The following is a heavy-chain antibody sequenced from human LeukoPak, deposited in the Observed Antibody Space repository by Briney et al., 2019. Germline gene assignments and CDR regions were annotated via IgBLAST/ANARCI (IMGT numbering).Heavy chain of an antibody. D-gene: IGHD3-10*01. CDR3: ARDLWFGEFWWFDP. CDR2: IYYSGST. J-gene: IGHJ5*02. CDR1: GGSISSSSYY. V-gene: IGHV4-39*07. Sequence: TSETLSVTCTVSGGSISSSSYYWGWIRQPPGKGLEWLGCIYYSGSTYYNPSLKSRVTISVDTSKNQFSLKLSSVTAADTAVYYCARDLWFGEFWWFDPWGQGTLVTVSS.